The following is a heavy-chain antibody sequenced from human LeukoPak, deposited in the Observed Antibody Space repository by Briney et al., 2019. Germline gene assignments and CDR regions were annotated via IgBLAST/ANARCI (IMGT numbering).Heavy chain of an antibody. D-gene: IGHD4-17*01. J-gene: IGHJ4*02. Sequence: GGALQISFKVSGYSFTSYWIGWVRQMPRKGLERGGVIYHGDSDTRYSPSFQGQVTISDDKSISTAYLQRSSLKASDTATYYCARLDRRDYGDYWGQGTLVIVSS. CDR3: ARLDRRDYGDY. V-gene: IGHV5-51*01. CDR2: IYHGDSDT. CDR1: GYSFTSYW.